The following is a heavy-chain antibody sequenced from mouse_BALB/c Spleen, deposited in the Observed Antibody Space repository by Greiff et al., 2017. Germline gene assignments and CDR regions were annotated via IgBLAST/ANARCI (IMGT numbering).Heavy chain of an antibody. CDR2: IWTGGGT. CDR1: GFSLTSYD. J-gene: IGHJ4*01. D-gene: IGHD2-3*01. CDR3: VRPYDGYYAMDY. V-gene: IGHV2-9-2*01. Sequence: VHLVESGPGLVAPSQSLSITCTVSGFSLTSYDISWIRQPPGKGLEWLGVIWTGGGTNYNSAFMSRLSISKDNSKSQVFLKMNSLQTDDTAIYYCVRPYDGYYAMDYWGQGTSVTVSS.